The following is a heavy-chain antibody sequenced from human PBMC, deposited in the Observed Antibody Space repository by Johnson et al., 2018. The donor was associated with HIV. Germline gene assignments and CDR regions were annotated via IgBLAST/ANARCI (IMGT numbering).Heavy chain of an antibody. CDR2: INWNGGST. D-gene: IGHD1-26*01. J-gene: IGHJ3*02. CDR3: ARRDSGSLSFDI. Sequence: VQLVESGGRVVRPGGSLRLSCAASGFIFDDYGLSWVRQAPGKGMEWVSGINWNGGSTGYADSVRGRCTITRDNGKNSLYLQMNSLRAEDTGLYYCARRDSGSLSFDIWGQGTMVIVSS. V-gene: IGHV3-20*04. CDR1: GFIFDDYG.